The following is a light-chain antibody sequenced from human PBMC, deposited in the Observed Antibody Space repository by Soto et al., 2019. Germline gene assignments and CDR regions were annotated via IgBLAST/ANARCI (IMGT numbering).Light chain of an antibody. CDR1: SSDVGGYNY. CDR3: SSYTSSSTGV. J-gene: IGLJ1*01. CDR2: EVS. V-gene: IGLV2-14*01. Sequence: QSVLTQPASVSGSPGQSITISCTGTSSDVGGYNYVSWYQQHPGKAPKLMIYEVSNRPSGVSNRFSGSKSGNTASLTISGLQPEDEADYYCSSYTSSSTGVFGTGTKVTVL.